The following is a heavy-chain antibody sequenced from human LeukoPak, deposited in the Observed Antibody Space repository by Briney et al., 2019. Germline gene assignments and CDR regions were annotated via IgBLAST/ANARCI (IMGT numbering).Heavy chain of an antibody. V-gene: IGHV1-8*01. Sequence: ASVKVSCKASGYTFTSYDINWVRQATGQGLEWMGWMNPNSGNTGYEQKFQGRVTMTRNTSISTAYMELSSLRSEDTAVYYCASSGTNDYGTHFDYWGQGTLVTVSS. D-gene: IGHD4-17*01. CDR3: ASSGTNDYGTHFDY. J-gene: IGHJ4*02. CDR2: MNPNSGNT. CDR1: GYTFTSYD.